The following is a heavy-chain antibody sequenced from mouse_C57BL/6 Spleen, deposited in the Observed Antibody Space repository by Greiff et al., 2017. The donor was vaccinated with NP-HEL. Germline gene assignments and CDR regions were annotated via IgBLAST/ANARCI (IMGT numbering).Heavy chain of an antibody. CDR1: GYTFTSYW. D-gene: IGHD1-1*01. CDR2: IYPSARET. CDR3: ARLGSSSYYYAMDY. J-gene: IGHJ4*01. V-gene: IGHV1-61*01. Sequence: QVQLQQPGAELVRPGSSVKLSCKASGYTFTSYWMDWVKQRPGQGLEWIGNIYPSARETHYNQKFQDKATLTVDKSSSTAYMQLSSLTSEDSAVYYCARLGSSSYYYAMDYWGQGTSVTVSS.